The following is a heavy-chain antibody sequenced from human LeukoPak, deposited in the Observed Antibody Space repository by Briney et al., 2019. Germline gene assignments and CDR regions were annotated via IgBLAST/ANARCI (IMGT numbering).Heavy chain of an antibody. V-gene: IGHV3-43*02. CDR1: GLNFDDSA. Sequence: PGESLRLSCVASGLNFDDSAMHWVRQAPGKGLEWVSLMKGRFSISRDNSKNSLYLQMNSLRSEDTAMYYCAKESGKFDYWGQGTLVAVSS. J-gene: IGHJ4*02. CDR3: AKESGKFDY.